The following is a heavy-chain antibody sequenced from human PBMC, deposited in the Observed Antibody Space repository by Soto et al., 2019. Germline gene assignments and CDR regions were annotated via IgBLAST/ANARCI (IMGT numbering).Heavy chain of an antibody. CDR1: GGSISSSSYY. CDR2: IYYSGST. D-gene: IGHD2-15*01. Sequence: SETLSLTCTVSGGSISSSSYYWGWIRQPPGKGLEWIGSIYYSGSTYYNPSLKSRVTISVDKSKNQFSLKLTSVTAADTGVYYCVRDPAAGGIDFDSCGQGTLVTVSS. J-gene: IGHJ4*02. V-gene: IGHV4-39*07. CDR3: VRDPAAGGIDFDS.